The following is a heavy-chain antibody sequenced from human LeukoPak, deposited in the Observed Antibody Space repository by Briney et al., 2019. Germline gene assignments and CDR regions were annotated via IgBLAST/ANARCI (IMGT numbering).Heavy chain of an antibody. CDR3: ARGNNGSGSYYIVGY. D-gene: IGHD3-10*01. V-gene: IGHV1-2*02. CDR2: INPNSGGT. J-gene: IGHJ4*02. CDR1: GYTFTGYY. Sequence: ASVKVSCKASGYTFTGYYMHWVRKAPGQGLEWMGWINPNSGGTNYAQKFQGRVTMTRDTSISTAYMELSRLRSDDTAVYYCARGNNGSGSYYIVGYWGQGTLVTVSS.